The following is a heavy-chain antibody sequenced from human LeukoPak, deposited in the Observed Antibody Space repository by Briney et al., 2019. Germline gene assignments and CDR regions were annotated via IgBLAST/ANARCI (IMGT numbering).Heavy chain of an antibody. Sequence: PGGSLRLSCAASGFSFSNYGMHWVRQAPGKGLEWVAFIRYDGSKKYYADSVKGRFTISRDKSKNTLSLQMNSLRAEDTAVYYCAKDFSVKWELLIGHWGQGTLVTVSS. D-gene: IGHD1-26*01. CDR3: AKDFSVKWELLIGH. CDR2: IRYDGSKK. CDR1: GFSFSNYG. J-gene: IGHJ4*02. V-gene: IGHV3-30*02.